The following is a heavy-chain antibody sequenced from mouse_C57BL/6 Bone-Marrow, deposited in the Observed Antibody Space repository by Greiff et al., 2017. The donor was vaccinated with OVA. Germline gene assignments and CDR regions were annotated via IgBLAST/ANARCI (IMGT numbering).Heavy chain of an antibody. CDR3: ARRGGYDYDNAMDY. Sequence: VKLVESGPGLVAPSQSLSITCTVSGFSLTSYGVHWVRQPPGKGLEWLVVIWSDGSTTYNSALKSRLSISKDNSKSQVFLKMNSLQTDDTAMYYCARRGGYDYDNAMDYWGQGTSVTVSS. D-gene: IGHD2-4*01. CDR1: GFSLTSYG. V-gene: IGHV2-6*03. CDR2: IWSDGST. J-gene: IGHJ4*01.